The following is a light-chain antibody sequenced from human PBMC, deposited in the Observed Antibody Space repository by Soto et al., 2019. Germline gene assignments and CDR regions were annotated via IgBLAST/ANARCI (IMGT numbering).Light chain of an antibody. V-gene: IGKV3-11*01. J-gene: IGKJ5*01. CDR3: QQYNSWPIT. CDR2: DAS. Sequence: EIVLTQSPATLSLSPGERATLSCRASQSISSYLAWYQQKPGQPPRLLIYDASNRATGIPARFSGSGSGTDFTITISSLEPEDFAVYYCQQYNSWPITFGQGTRL. CDR1: QSISSY.